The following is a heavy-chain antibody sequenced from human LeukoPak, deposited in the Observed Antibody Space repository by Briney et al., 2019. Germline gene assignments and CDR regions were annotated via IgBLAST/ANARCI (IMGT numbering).Heavy chain of an antibody. CDR1: GGSISSYY. Sequence: SETLSLTCTVSGGSISSYYWSWIRQPPGKGLEWFGYIYYSGSTNYNPSLKSRVTIPVDTSKNQFSLKLSSVTAADTAVYYCARERRDGYKDAFDIWGQGTMVTVSS. J-gene: IGHJ3*02. CDR3: ARERRDGYKDAFDI. V-gene: IGHV4-59*01. D-gene: IGHD5-24*01. CDR2: IYYSGST.